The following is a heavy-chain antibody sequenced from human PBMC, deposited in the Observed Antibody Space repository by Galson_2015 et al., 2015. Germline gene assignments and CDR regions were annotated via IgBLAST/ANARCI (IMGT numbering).Heavy chain of an antibody. V-gene: IGHV3-49*03. J-gene: IGHJ6*02. D-gene: IGHD2-2*01. Sequence: SLRLSCAASGFTFGDYAMSWFRQAPGKGLEWVGFIRSKAYGGTTEYAASVKGRFTISRDDSKSIAYLQMNSLKTEDTAVYYCTREEGYCSSTSCPAYYYGMDVWGQGTTVTVSS. CDR1: GFTFGDYA. CDR2: IRSKAYGGTT. CDR3: TREEGYCSSTSCPAYYYGMDV.